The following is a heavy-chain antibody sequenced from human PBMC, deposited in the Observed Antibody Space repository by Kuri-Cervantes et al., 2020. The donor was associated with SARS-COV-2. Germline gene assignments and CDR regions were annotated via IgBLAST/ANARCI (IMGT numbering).Heavy chain of an antibody. Sequence: GGSLRLSCTASGFTFGDYAMNWVRQAPGKGLEWVSYISSSGSTIYYADSVKGRFTISRDNAKNSLYLQMNSLRAEDTAVYYCARIGELGIPDYWGQGTLVTVSS. CDR3: ARIGELGIPDY. CDR1: GFTFGDYA. J-gene: IGHJ4*02. V-gene: IGHV3-48*03. CDR2: ISSSGSTI. D-gene: IGHD7-27*01.